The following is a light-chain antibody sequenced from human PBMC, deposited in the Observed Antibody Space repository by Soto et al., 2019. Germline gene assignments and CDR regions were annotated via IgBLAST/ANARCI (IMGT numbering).Light chain of an antibody. CDR1: QSVSSY. CDR3: QQRSRG. CDR2: DAS. J-gene: IGKJ3*01. Sequence: EIVLTQSPATLSLSPGKRPTLSCRARQSVSSYLAWYQQKPGQAPRLLIYDASNRATGIPARFSGSGSGTDFTLTISSLEPEDFAVYYCQQRSRGFGPGTKVDIK. V-gene: IGKV3-11*01.